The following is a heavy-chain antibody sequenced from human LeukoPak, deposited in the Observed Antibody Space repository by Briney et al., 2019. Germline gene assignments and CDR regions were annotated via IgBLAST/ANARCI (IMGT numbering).Heavy chain of an antibody. CDR2: IYHSGST. D-gene: IGHD1-1*01. CDR3: AREGPQLGLDY. V-gene: IGHV4-61*01. CDR1: GGSVSSGSYY. J-gene: IGHJ4*02. Sequence: PSETLSLTCTVSGGSVSSGSYYWSWIRQPPGKGLEWIGYIYHSGSTNYNPSLKSRVTISVDTSKNQFSLKLSSVTAADTAVYYCAREGPQLGLDYWGQGTLVTVSS.